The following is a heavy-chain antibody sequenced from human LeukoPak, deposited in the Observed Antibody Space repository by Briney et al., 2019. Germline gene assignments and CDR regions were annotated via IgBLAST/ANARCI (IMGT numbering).Heavy chain of an antibody. D-gene: IGHD5-18*01. Sequence: PSQTLSLTCTVSGGSISSGGYYWSWIRQHPGKGLEWIGYIYYRGSTYYNPSLKSRVIISEDTSKNQFSLKLSSVTAADTAVYYCASRIGYSYGIDYWGQGTLVTVSS. V-gene: IGHV4-31*03. CDR3: ASRIGYSYGIDY. J-gene: IGHJ4*02. CDR1: GGSISSGGYY. CDR2: IYYRGST.